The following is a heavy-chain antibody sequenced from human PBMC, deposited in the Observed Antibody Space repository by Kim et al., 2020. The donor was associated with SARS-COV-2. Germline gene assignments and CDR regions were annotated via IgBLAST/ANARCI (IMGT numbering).Heavy chain of an antibody. D-gene: IGHD6-13*01. J-gene: IGHJ5*02. Sequence: SETLSLTCTVSGGSISSGDYYWSWIRQPPGKGLEWIGYIYYSGSTYYNPSLKSRVTISVDTSKNQFSLKLSSVTAADTAVYYCARDFHQTAAGYNWFDPWGQGTLVTVSS. CDR3: ARDFHQTAAGYNWFDP. CDR1: GGSISSGDYY. CDR2: IYYSGST. V-gene: IGHV4-30-4*01.